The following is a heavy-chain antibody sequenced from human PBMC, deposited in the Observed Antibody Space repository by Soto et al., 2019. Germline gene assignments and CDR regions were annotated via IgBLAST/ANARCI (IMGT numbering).Heavy chain of an antibody. D-gene: IGHD3-22*01. Sequence: ASVKVSCKASGGTFSSYAISWVRQAPGQGLEWMGGIIPIFGTANYAQKFQGRVTITADESTSTAYMELSSLRSEDTAVYYCAKYYYDSSGYYSDYYYGMDVWGQGTTVTVSS. CDR3: AKYYYDSSGYYSDYYYGMDV. J-gene: IGHJ6*02. CDR2: IIPIFGTA. CDR1: GGTFSSYA. V-gene: IGHV1-69*13.